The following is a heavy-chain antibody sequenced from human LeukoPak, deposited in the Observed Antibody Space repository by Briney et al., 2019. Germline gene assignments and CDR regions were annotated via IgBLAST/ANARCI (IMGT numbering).Heavy chain of an antibody. CDR1: GFTVSSNY. Sequence: PGGSLRLSCAASGFTVSSNYMSWVRQAPGKGLEWVSVIYSGGSTYYADSVKGRFTISRDNSKNTLYLQMNSLRAEDTAVYYCARDRHSSSWYPYYYYYGMDVWGQGATVTVSS. D-gene: IGHD6-13*01. V-gene: IGHV3-66*01. J-gene: IGHJ6*02. CDR3: ARDRHSSSWYPYYYYYGMDV. CDR2: IYSGGST.